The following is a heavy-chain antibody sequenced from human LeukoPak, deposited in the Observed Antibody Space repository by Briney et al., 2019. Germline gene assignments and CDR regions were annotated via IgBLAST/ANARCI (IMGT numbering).Heavy chain of an antibody. CDR1: GFTFSTYD. CDR3: AKGHCHAATCDRAYLRFDS. J-gene: IGHJ5*01. CDR2: ITYVGHHK. V-gene: IGHV3-23*01. D-gene: IGHD2-15*01. Sequence: PGGSLRLSCAASGFTFSTYDLSWVRQTPGQGLEWVSAITYVGHHKYYADSVKGRFTMSRDNSRNTLYLQMNSLRVEDTARYYCAKGHCHAATCDRAYLRFDSWGHGAMVIVSS.